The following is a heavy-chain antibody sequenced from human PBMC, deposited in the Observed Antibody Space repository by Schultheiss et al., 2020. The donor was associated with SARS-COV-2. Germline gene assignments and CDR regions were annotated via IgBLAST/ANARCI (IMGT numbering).Heavy chain of an antibody. Sequence: SVKVSCKASGGTFSSYAISWVRQAPGQGLEWMGGIIPIFGTANYAQKFQGRVTITADESTSTAYMELSSLRSEDTAVYYCARVRKVYAVNNFYYYMDVWGKGTTVTVSS. CDR1: GGTFSSYA. J-gene: IGHJ6*03. D-gene: IGHD2-8*01. V-gene: IGHV1-69*13. CDR3: ARVRKVYAVNNFYYYMDV. CDR2: IIPIFGTA.